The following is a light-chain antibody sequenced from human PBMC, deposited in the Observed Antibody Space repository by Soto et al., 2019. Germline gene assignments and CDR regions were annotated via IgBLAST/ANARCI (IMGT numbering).Light chain of an antibody. CDR1: QSISFH. J-gene: IGKJ2*01. Sequence: DIQMTQSPSSLSASVGDTVTITCRASQSISFHLNWYQQTPGKVPKLLIHAASNLQSGIPSSFSGSGSEKDLALPISSLQPEDFATYYCQQSCIIPYTFGQGTKLQIK. CDR3: QQSCIIPYT. V-gene: IGKV1-39*01. CDR2: AAS.